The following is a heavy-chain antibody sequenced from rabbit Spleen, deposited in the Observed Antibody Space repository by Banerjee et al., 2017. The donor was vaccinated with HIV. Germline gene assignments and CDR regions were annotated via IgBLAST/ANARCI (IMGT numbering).Heavy chain of an antibody. J-gene: IGHJ2*01. CDR2: IDTNDEDT. CDR3: ARNYVNAFDP. V-gene: IGHV1S45*01. D-gene: IGHD1-1*01. Sequence: QEQLVESGGGLVKPGGTLTLTCTVSGFSFSSTWICWVRQAPGKGLEWIACIDTNDEDTDYANWPKGRFTISKTSSTTVTLQMTSLTAADTATYFCARNYVNAFDPWGPGTLVTVS. CDR1: GFSFSSTW.